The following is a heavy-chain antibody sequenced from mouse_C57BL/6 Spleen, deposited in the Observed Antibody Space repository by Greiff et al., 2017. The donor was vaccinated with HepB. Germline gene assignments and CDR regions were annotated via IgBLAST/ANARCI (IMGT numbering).Heavy chain of an antibody. Sequence: VQLQLSGAELVKPGASVKISCKASGYAFSSYWMNRVKQRPGKGLEWIGQIYPGDGDTNYNGQLKGKATLTADKSSSTAYMQLSSLTSEDSAVYSCARGGGNPYYFDYWGQGTNLTVSS. CDR3: ARGGGNPYYFDY. CDR1: GYAFSSYW. CDR2: IYPGDGDT. D-gene: IGHD1-1*02. V-gene: IGHV1-80*01. J-gene: IGHJ2*01.